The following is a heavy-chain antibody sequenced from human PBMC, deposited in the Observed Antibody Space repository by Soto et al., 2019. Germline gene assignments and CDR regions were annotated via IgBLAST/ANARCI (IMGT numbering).Heavy chain of an antibody. J-gene: IGHJ4*02. Sequence: VGSLRLSCSASGFIFSESTIYWVRQVPGKGLEAISAVSTSGRSTYYADSVKDRFTISRDNSKNTLFLQMGSLRPEDTAIYYCVKQAHGLDGVAFDYWGQGTQVTVSA. CDR2: VSTSGRST. V-gene: IGHV3-64D*06. D-gene: IGHD2-15*01. CDR3: VKQAHGLDGVAFDY. CDR1: GFIFSEST.